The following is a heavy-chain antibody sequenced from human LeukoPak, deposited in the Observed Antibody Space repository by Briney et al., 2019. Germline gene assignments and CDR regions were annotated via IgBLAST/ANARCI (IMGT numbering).Heavy chain of an antibody. CDR3: AREEKAPGRFGELLNLNWFDP. CDR2: TYYRSRWYN. CDR1: GDSVSSNSAA. J-gene: IGHJ5*02. V-gene: IGHV6-1*01. Sequence: SQTLSLTCAISGDSVSSNSAAWNWIRQSPSRGLEWLGRTYYRSRWYNDYAVSVKCRITINPDTSKNQFSLQLNSVTPEDTAVYYFAREEKAPGRFGELLNLNWFDPWGQETLVTVSS. D-gene: IGHD3-10*01.